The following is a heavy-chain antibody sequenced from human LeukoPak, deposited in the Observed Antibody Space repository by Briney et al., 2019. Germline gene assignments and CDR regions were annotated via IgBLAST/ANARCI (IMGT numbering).Heavy chain of an antibody. CDR2: IYYSGST. CDR1: GGSISSSSYY. CDR3: ARHELLWVYYFDY. Sequence: PSETLSLTCTVSGGSISSSSYYWGWIRQPPGKGLEWIGSIYYSGSTYYNPSLKSRVTISVDTSKNQFSLKLSSVTAADTAVYYCARHELLWVYYFDYWGQGTLVTVSS. J-gene: IGHJ4*02. V-gene: IGHV4-39*01. D-gene: IGHD2-2*01.